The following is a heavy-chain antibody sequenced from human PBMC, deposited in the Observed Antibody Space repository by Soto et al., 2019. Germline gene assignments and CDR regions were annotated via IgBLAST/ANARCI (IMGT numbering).Heavy chain of an antibody. CDR1: GFSFSGYA. CDR3: AKNSKGYSGSYFDY. J-gene: IGHJ4*02. CDR2: ISGSGAST. Sequence: EVQLLESGGGVGQPGGSLRLSCAATGFSFSGYAMSWVRQAAGKGLEWVSTISGSGASTFYADSVKGRFTISRDSSKNTCYLQINSLRAEDTAVYYCAKNSKGYSGSYFDYWGQGTLVTVSS. D-gene: IGHD1-26*01. V-gene: IGHV3-23*01.